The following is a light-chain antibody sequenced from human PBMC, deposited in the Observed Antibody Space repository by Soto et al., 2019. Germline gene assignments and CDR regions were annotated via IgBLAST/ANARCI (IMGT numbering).Light chain of an antibody. CDR1: QTISSTY. V-gene: IGKV3-20*01. CDR2: GAS. J-gene: IGKJ5*01. CDR3: QQYGSSLIT. Sequence: DIVLTQSPGTLSLSPGERVTLSCRASQTISSTYFAWYQQKPSQAPRLLIYGASSRATGIPVRFSGTGSGTDFALTISSLEPEVSAVYYCQQYGSSLITFGRGTRLEIK.